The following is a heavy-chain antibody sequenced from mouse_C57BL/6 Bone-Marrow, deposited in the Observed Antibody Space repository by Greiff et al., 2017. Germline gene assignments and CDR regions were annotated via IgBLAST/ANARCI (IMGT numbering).Heavy chain of an antibody. CDR3: ARRGGNYAMDY. V-gene: IGHV1-82*01. J-gene: IGHJ4*01. Sequence: QVQLQQSGPELVKPGASVKISCKASGYAFSSSWMNWVKQRPGKGLEWIGRIYPGDGDTNYNGKFKGKATLTADKSSSTAYMQLSSLTSEDSAVDFCARRGGNYAMDYWGQGTSVTVSS. CDR1: GYAFSSSW. CDR2: IYPGDGDT.